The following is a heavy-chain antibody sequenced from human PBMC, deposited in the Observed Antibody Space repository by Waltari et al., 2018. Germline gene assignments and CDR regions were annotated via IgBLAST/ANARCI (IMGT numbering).Heavy chain of an antibody. CDR2: INHSGSA. J-gene: IGHJ4*02. CDR1: GGSFSGNY. D-gene: IGHD1-26*01. CDR3: ARALGFGSSSGRIDF. V-gene: IGHV4-34*01. Sequence: QVQLQQWGAGLLKPSEPLSLTCAVYGGSFSGNYWSWIRQPHGKGLEWIGEINHSGSANYNPSLKSRVTISVDTSKNQFSLKLSSVTAADTAVYYCARALGFGSSSGRIDFWGQGTLVTVSS.